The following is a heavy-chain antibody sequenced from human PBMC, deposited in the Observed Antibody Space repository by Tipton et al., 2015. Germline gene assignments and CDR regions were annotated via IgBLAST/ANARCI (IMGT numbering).Heavy chain of an antibody. D-gene: IGHD3-22*01. CDR1: GGSISINSDY. J-gene: IGHJ6*02. CDR3: ARGPGDSDSIWYYQYYYSMDV. CDR2: IYYSGNT. Sequence: LRLSCTVSGGSISINSDYWGWIRQPPGKGLEWIGSIYYSGNTYYNPSLKSRVTISVDTSNNQFSLKLNSVTAADTAVYYCARGPGDSDSIWYYQYYYSMDVWGQGTTVTVSS. V-gene: IGHV4-39*01.